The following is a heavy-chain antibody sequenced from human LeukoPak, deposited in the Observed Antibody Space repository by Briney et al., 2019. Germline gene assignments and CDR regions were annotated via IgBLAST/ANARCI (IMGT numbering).Heavy chain of an antibody. J-gene: IGHJ5*02. Sequence: PGGSLRLPCAASGFTFSSYAMSWVRQAPGKGLEWVSAISGSGGSTYYADSVKGRFTISRDNSKNTLYLQMNSLRAEDTAVYYCAKDRSPGNYDFWSGYYTGACWFDPWGQGTLVTVSS. CDR2: ISGSGGST. D-gene: IGHD3-3*01. CDR3: AKDRSPGNYDFWSGYYTGACWFDP. V-gene: IGHV3-23*01. CDR1: GFTFSSYA.